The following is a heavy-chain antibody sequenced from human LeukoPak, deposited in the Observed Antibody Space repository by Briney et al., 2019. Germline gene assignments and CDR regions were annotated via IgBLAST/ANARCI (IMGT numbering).Heavy chain of an antibody. V-gene: IGHV3-7*01. D-gene: IGHD5-12*01. CDR2: IKQDGSEK. CDR3: ARVGSWDIAYVDY. CDR1: GFTFSSYW. Sequence: GGSLRLSCAASGFTFSSYWMSWVRQAPGKGLEWVANIKQDGSEKYYVDSVKGRFTISRDNAKNSLYLQMNSPRAEDTAVYYCARVGSWDIAYVDYWGQGTLVTVSS. J-gene: IGHJ4*02.